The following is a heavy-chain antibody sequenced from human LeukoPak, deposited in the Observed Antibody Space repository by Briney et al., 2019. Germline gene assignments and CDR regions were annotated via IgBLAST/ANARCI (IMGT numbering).Heavy chain of an antibody. J-gene: IGHJ4*02. CDR1: GFTFSSYG. CDR2: IRYDGSNK. Sequence: RGSLRLSCAASGFTFSSYGMHWVRQAPGKGLEWVAFIRYDGSNKYYADSVKGRFTISRDNSKNTLYLQMNSLRAEDTAVYYCAKDPTGQLGTYFDYWGQGTLVIVSS. D-gene: IGHD6-13*01. V-gene: IGHV3-30*02. CDR3: AKDPTGQLGTYFDY.